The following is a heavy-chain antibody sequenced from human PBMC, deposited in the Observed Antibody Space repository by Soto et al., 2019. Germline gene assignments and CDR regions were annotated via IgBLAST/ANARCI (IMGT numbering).Heavy chain of an antibody. Sequence: PSETLSLTCAVYGGSFSGYYWSWIRQPPGKGLEWIGEINHSGSTNYNPSLKSRVTISVDTSKNQFSLKLSSVTAADTAVYYCARYRAPGPMDVWGQGTTVTVSS. CDR3: ARYRAPGPMDV. CDR2: INHSGST. J-gene: IGHJ6*02. V-gene: IGHV4-34*01. D-gene: IGHD1-26*01. CDR1: GGSFSGYY.